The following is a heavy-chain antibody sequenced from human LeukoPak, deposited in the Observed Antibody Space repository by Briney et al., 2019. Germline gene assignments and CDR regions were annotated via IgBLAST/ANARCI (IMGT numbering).Heavy chain of an antibody. D-gene: IGHD3-22*01. V-gene: IGHV3-48*03. CDR2: ISSSGSTI. J-gene: IGHJ4*02. CDR1: GFTFSSYE. CDR3: ARDHGYYDSSGYLDY. Sequence: QPGGSLRLSCAASGFTFSSYEMNWVRQAPGKGLEWVSYISSSGSTIYYADSVKGRFTISRDNAKNSLYLQMNSLRAEDTAVYYCARDHGYYDSSGYLDYWGQGTLVTVSS.